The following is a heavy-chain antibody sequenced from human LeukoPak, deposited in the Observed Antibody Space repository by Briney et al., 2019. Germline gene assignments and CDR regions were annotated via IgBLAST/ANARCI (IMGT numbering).Heavy chain of an antibody. D-gene: IGHD2-15*01. J-gene: IGHJ6*02. CDR3: ARDGGGSLHGMDV. V-gene: IGHV4-31*03. CDR1: GGSISSGVYC. CDR2: ICSSGSA. Sequence: PSQTLSLTCTVSGGSISSGVYCRSWIRQRPGEGLQWIGYICSSGSAYYNASLKSRVSMSTDTSNNQFSLKLNSVTAADTAVYYCARDGGGSLHGMDVWGQGTTVTVSS.